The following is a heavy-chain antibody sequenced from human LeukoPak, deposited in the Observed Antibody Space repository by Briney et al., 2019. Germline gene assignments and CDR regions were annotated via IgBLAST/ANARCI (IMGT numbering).Heavy chain of an antibody. J-gene: IGHJ4*02. Sequence: GGSLRLSCAASGFTFSSYAMSWVRPAPGKGLEWVSGLRGSGGSTYYADSVKGRFTISRDNSKNTLYLLMNSLRAEDTAVYYCAKDRPTVTPYYFEFWGQGTLVTVSS. D-gene: IGHD4-17*01. V-gene: IGHV3-23*01. CDR2: LRGSGGST. CDR3: AKDRPTVTPYYFEF. CDR1: GFTFSSYA.